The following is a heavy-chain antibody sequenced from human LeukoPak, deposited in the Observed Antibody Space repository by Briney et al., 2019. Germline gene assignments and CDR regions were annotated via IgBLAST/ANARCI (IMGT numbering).Heavy chain of an antibody. V-gene: IGHV1-46*01. CDR1: GYTFTSYY. J-gene: IGHJ4*02. CDR2: INPSGGST. Sequence: ASVKVSCKASGYTFTSYYMHWVRQAPGQGLEWMGIINPSGGSTSYAQKFQGRVTMTRDTSTSTVYMELSSLRSEDTAVYYCARALAGYSYGYGYYFDYWGQGTLVTVSS. CDR3: ARALAGYSYGYGYYFDY. D-gene: IGHD5-18*01.